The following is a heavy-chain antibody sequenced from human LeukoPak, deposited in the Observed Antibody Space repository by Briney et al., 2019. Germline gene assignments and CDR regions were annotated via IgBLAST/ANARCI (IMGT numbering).Heavy chain of an antibody. CDR2: LNSDGSST. V-gene: IGHV3-74*01. D-gene: IGHD2-15*01. Sequence: PGGSLRLSCAASGFSFSSYWMHWVRQAPGKGLVWVSRLNSDGSSTSYADSVKGRFTISRDNAKNTLYLQMNSLKTEDTAVYYCTTDLNVVVAARAFDIWGQGTMVTVSS. J-gene: IGHJ3*02. CDR1: GFSFSSYW. CDR3: TTDLNVVVAARAFDI.